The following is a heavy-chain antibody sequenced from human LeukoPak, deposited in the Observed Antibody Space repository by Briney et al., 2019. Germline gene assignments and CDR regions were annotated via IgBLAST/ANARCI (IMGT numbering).Heavy chain of an antibody. CDR2: ISTSGTYT. D-gene: IGHD3-10*01. V-gene: IGHV3-21*01. Sequence: GRSLRLSCAASGFTFSSFGLTWVRRAPGRGLEWVSSISTSGTYTYYADSVKGRFTVSRDYAKNSLYLQMNSLRAEDTALYYCARDDRGVIDYWGQGSLVTVSS. J-gene: IGHJ4*02. CDR1: GFTFSSFG. CDR3: ARDDRGVIDY.